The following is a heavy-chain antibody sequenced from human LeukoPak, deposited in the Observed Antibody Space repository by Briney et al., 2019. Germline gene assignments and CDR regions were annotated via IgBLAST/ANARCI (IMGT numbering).Heavy chain of an antibody. CDR3: AHFGELLPIFDY. Sequence: SGPTLVNPTQTLTLTCTFSGFSLSTRGVGLAWIRRPPGKALEWLALIYWNDDKRYSPSLKSRLTITKDTSKNQVVLTMTNMDPVDTATYYCAHFGELLPIFDYWGQGTLVTVSS. D-gene: IGHD3-10*01. CDR1: GFSLSTRGVG. J-gene: IGHJ4*02. V-gene: IGHV2-5*01. CDR2: IYWNDDK.